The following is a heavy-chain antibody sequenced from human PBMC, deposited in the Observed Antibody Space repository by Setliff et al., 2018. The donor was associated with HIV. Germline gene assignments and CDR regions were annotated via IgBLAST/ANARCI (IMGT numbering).Heavy chain of an antibody. CDR3: ARGIDILVKMGIYYHYMDV. D-gene: IGHD2-15*01. V-gene: IGHV1-8*01. CDR2: VYASTGHT. CDR1: GDKFGSFD. Sequence: ASVKVSCKTSGDKFGSFDINWVRQASGQGLEWVGWVYASTGHTAYARKFEGRVTRTWEPSTGIGYMELNSLRADDTAVYYCARGIDILVKMGIYYHYMDVWGKGTTVTVSS. J-gene: IGHJ6*03.